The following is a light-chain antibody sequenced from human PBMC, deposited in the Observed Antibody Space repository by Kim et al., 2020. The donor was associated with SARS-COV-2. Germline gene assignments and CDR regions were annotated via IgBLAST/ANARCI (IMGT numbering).Light chain of an antibody. CDR2: DAS. J-gene: IGKJ4*01. Sequence: DIQMTQSPSSLSASIGDRVTITCQASQDISNYLSWYQQKPGKAPKVLIYDASKLETGVPSRFSGDGYGTDFTFTISSLQPEDIATYYCQQYYNLPLTFGGGTKVDIK. CDR3: QQYYNLPLT. CDR1: QDISNY. V-gene: IGKV1-33*01.